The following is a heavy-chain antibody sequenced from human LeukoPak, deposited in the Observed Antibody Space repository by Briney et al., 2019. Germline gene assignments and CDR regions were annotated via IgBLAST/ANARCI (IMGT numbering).Heavy chain of an antibody. D-gene: IGHD3-16*02. CDR2: INHSGST. J-gene: IGHJ5*02. CDR1: GGSFSGYY. CDR3: ARHRYDYVWGSYRYSWFDP. Sequence: SETLSLTCAVYGGSFSGYYWSWIRRPPGKGLEWIGEINHSGSTNYNPSLKSRVTISVDTSKNQFSLKLSSVTAADTAVYYCARHRYDYVWGSYRYSWFDPWGQGTLVTVSS. V-gene: IGHV4-34*01.